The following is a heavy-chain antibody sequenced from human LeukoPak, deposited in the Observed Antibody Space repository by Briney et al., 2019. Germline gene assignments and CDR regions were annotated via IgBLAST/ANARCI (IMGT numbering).Heavy chain of an antibody. CDR1: GFTFDDYT. CDR3: ARAAGGGSF. V-gene: IGHV3-43*01. D-gene: IGHD1-26*01. Sequence: GGSLRLSCAASGFTFDDYTMHWVRQAPGKGLEWVSLISWDGGSTYYADSVKGRFTISRDNAKNSLYLQMNSLRAEDTAVYYCARAAGGGSFWGQGTLVTVSS. CDR2: ISWDGGST. J-gene: IGHJ4*02.